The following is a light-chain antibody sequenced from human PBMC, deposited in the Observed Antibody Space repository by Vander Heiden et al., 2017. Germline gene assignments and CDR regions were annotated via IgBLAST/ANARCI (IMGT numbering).Light chain of an antibody. Sequence: EIVMTQSPATLSVFPGERATLSCRASQSVSSNLAWYQQKPGQAPRLLIYGASTRATGIPASFSGSGSGTEFTLTISSLQSEDFAVYYCQQYNNWPLTFGGGTKVEIK. CDR1: QSVSSN. J-gene: IGKJ4*01. V-gene: IGKV3-15*01. CDR3: QQYNNWPLT. CDR2: GAS.